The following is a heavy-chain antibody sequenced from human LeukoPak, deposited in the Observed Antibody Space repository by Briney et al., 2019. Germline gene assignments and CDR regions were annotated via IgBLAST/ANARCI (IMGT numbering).Heavy chain of an antibody. CDR1: RFSNSIEF. D-gene: IGHD3-16*01. CDR2: ISRTSEYI. CDR3: AGGGDFDY. V-gene: IGHV3-21*01. J-gene: IGHJ4*02. Sequence: LTLSRAASRFSNSIEFRNWVGQARRRGLEWVSSISRTSEYIHYADSVRGRFAISRDNAKNSVYLQMNSLRAEDTAVYFCAGGGDFDYWGQGILVSVSA.